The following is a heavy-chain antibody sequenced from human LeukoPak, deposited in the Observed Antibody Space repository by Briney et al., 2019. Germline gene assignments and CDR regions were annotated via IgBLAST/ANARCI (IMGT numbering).Heavy chain of an antibody. V-gene: IGHV1-18*04. CDR1: GYNFASYG. D-gene: IGHD3-3*01. CDR2: ISPYSGTT. J-gene: IGHJ5*02. CDR3: ARDPNYDFWSGSYTRWFDP. Sequence: VASVKVSCKASGYNFASYGIDWVRQAPGQGLEWLGWISPYSGTTIYAQNLQGRVTMTTDISTSTAYMELGNLKSDDTAVYFCARDPNYDFWSGSYTRWFDPWGQGTLVTVSS.